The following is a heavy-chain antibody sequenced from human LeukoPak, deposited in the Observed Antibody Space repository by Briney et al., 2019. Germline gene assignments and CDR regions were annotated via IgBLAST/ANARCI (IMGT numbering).Heavy chain of an antibody. V-gene: IGHV3-23*01. CDR3: ARDRCSSTSCSHPFDY. CDR2: ISDSGGDT. Sequence: PGGSLRLSCAASGFTFSSYGMSWVRQAPGKGLEWVSVISDSGGDTYYADSVKGRFTISRDNAKNSLYLQMNSLRAEDTAVYYCARDRCSSTSCSHPFDYWGQGTLVTVSS. CDR1: GFTFSSYG. J-gene: IGHJ4*02. D-gene: IGHD2-2*01.